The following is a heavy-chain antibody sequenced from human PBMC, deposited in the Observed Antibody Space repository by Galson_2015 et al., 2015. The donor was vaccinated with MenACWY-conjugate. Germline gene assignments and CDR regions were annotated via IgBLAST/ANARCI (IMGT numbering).Heavy chain of an antibody. D-gene: IGHD1-14*01. Sequence: SLRLSCAASGFTFDDYAMHWVRQAPGKGLEWVSGISWNGGTIGYADSVKGRFTISRDNAKNSLYLQMNSPRAEDTAFYYCAKLSTGGGAWGQGTLVTVSS. CDR3: AKLSTGGGA. V-gene: IGHV3-9*01. J-gene: IGHJ5*02. CDR2: ISWNGGTI. CDR1: GFTFDDYA.